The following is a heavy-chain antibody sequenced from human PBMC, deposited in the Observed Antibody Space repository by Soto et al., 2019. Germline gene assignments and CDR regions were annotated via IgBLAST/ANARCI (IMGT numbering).Heavy chain of an antibody. J-gene: IGHJ4*02. CDR1: GGSISSSSYY. CDR3: ARVAVAGTRVDY. V-gene: IGHV4-39*07. CDR2: IYYSGST. Sequence: SETLSLTCTVSGGSISSSSYYWGWIRQPPGKGLEWIGSIYYSGSTNYNPSLKSRVTISVDKSKNQFSLKLSSVTAADTAVYYCARVAVAGTRVDYWGQGTLVTVSS. D-gene: IGHD6-19*01.